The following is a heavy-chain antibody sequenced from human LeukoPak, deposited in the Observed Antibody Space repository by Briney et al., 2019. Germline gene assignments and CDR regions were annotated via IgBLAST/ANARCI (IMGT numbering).Heavy chain of an antibody. Sequence: GESLKISRKGSGYSFTSYRIGWVRQMPGKGLEWMGIIYPGDSDTRYSPSFQGQVTISADKSISTAYLQWSSLKASDTAMYYCARRAPYYYDSSGYYHVNWFDPWGQGTLVTVSS. CDR3: ARRAPYYYDSSGYYHVNWFDP. J-gene: IGHJ5*02. CDR2: IYPGDSDT. V-gene: IGHV5-51*01. CDR1: GYSFTSYR. D-gene: IGHD3-22*01.